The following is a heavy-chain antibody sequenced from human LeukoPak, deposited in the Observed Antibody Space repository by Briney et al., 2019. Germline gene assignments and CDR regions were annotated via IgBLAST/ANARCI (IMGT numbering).Heavy chain of an antibody. D-gene: IGHD6-13*01. J-gene: IGHJ4*02. CDR3: ARDIEAAGLFLDY. V-gene: IGHV3-7*01. CDR1: GFTFSSYW. Sequence: GGSLRLSCAASGFTFSSYWMSWVRQAPGKGLEWVANMKYDGSEKYYVDSVKGRFTISRNNAKNSLYLQMNSLRAEDTAVYYCARDIEAAGLFLDYWGQGTLVTVSS. CDR2: MKYDGSEK.